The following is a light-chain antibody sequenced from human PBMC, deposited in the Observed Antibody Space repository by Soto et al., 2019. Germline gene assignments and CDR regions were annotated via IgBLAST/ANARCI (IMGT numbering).Light chain of an antibody. Sequence: EIVMTQSPVTLSVSPGERATLSCRASHHVATNLARYRQKPGQAPRLLIYGASTRATGISARFSGSGYGPEFTLTISSLQSDDFAVYYCQQYTARPPWTFGQGTKV. CDR1: HHVATN. V-gene: IGKV3-15*01. CDR3: QQYTARPPWT. J-gene: IGKJ1*01. CDR2: GAS.